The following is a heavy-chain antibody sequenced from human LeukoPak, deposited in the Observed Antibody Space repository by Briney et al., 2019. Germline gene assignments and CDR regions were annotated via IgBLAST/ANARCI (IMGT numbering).Heavy chain of an antibody. D-gene: IGHD6-25*01. CDR2: INHSGST. V-gene: IGHV4-34*01. Sequence: SETLSLTCAVYGGSFSGYYWSWIRQPPGKGLEWIGEINHSGSTNYNPSLKSRVTISVDTSKNQFSLKLSSVTAADTAVYYCATEQRVYGMDVWGQGTTVTVSS. J-gene: IGHJ6*02. CDR3: ATEQRVYGMDV. CDR1: GGSFSGYY.